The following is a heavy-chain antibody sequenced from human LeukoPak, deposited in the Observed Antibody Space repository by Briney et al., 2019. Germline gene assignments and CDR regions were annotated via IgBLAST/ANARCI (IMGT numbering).Heavy chain of an antibody. Sequence: GGSLRLSCAASGFTFDDYGMSWVRQAPGKGLEWVSGINWNGGSTGYADSVKGRFTISRDNAKNSLYLQMNSLRAEDTALYYCARVSGVYYDSSGYYWKPLAFDYWGQGTLVTVSS. CDR1: GFTFDDYG. CDR3: ARVSGVYYDSSGYYWKPLAFDY. D-gene: IGHD3-22*01. J-gene: IGHJ4*02. V-gene: IGHV3-20*04. CDR2: INWNGGST.